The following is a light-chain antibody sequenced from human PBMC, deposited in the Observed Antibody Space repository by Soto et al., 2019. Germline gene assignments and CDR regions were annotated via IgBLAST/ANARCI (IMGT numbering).Light chain of an antibody. CDR1: QSVSSSY. V-gene: IGKV3D-7*01. J-gene: IGKJ1*01. CDR3: QQDYNLPT. CDR2: GAS. Sequence: PGSRVPLPCSATQSVSSSYLTWYQQKPGQAPRLLIYGASTRATSIPARFSGSGSGTDFTLTISSLQPEDFAVYYCQQDYNLPTFGQGTKVDIK.